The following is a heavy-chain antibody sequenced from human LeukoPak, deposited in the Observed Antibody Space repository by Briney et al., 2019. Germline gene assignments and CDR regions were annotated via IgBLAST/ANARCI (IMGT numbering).Heavy chain of an antibody. J-gene: IGHJ4*02. CDR2: IYYSGST. V-gene: IGHV4-39*01. CDR1: GGSISSSSYY. CDR3: ARVRGDIVVVKVFDY. Sequence: PSETLSLTCTVSGGSISSSSYYWGWIRQPPGKGLEWIGSIYYSGSTYYNPSLKSRVTISVDTSKNQFSLKLSSVTAADTAVYYCARVRGDIVVVKVFDYWGQGTLVTVSS. D-gene: IGHD3-22*01.